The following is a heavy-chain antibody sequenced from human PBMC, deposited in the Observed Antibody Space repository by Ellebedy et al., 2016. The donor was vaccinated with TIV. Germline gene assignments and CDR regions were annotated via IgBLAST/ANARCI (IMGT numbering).Heavy chain of an antibody. CDR2: ISYDGSEK. V-gene: IGHV3-30-3*01. Sequence: GESLKISCTVSGFTFSSYAIHWVRLAPGKGLEWVTLISYDGSEKYNADSVKGRFTISRDNSKNTLYLQMSSLRAEDTAVYYCSFKGVATRVYWGQGTLVTVSS. D-gene: IGHD4-23*01. J-gene: IGHJ4*02. CDR3: SFKGVATRVY. CDR1: GFTFSSYA.